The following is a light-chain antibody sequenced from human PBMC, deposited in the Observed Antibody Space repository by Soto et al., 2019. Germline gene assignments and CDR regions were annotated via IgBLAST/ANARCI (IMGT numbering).Light chain of an antibody. CDR3: AAWDDSLNGRV. V-gene: IGLV1-44*01. J-gene: IGLJ1*01. CDR2: SSN. CDR1: RSNIGSNT. Sequence: QLVLTQPPSASGTPGQRITISCSGSRSNIGSNTLNWYQQLPGTAPKLLIYSSNQRPSGVSDRFSGSKSGTSASLAISGLQSEDEADYYCAAWDDSLNGRVFGTGTKLTVL.